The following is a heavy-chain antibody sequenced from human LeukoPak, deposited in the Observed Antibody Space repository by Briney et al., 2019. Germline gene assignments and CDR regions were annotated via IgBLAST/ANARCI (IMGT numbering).Heavy chain of an antibody. J-gene: IGHJ4*02. V-gene: IGHV3-23*01. Sequence: GGSLRLSCAASGFMFSSYALTWVRQAPGKGLEWVSGISGSGGSTYYADSVKGRFTISRDNSKNTVYLEMSSLRAEDTAAYYCAKDRYSSSWLGSFNYWGQGTLVTVSS. D-gene: IGHD6-13*01. CDR1: GFMFSSYA. CDR3: AKDRYSSSWLGSFNY. CDR2: ISGSGGST.